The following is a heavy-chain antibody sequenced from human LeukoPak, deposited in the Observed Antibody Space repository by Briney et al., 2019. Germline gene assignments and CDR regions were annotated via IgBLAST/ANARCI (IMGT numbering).Heavy chain of an antibody. D-gene: IGHD3-9*01. CDR2: ISGSAART. Sequence: GGSLRLSCAASGFTFSTYGMTWVRQAPGRGLEWVSAISGSAARTFYADSVKGRFTISADKSISTAYLQWSSLKASDTAMYYCARGRPTYYDILTGSDYWGQGTLVTVSS. V-gene: IGHV3-23*01. CDR3: ARGRPTYYDILTGSDY. CDR1: GFTFSTYG. J-gene: IGHJ4*02.